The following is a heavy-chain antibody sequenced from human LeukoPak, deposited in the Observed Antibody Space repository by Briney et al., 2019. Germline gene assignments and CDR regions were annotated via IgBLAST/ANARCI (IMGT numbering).Heavy chain of an antibody. CDR1: GFTCSSYA. J-gene: IGHJ4*02. CDR3: AKEVSTRGRFDY. V-gene: IGHV3-23*01. Sequence: GGALRLSWAGSGFTCSSYAMSLVPQAPGKGLERVPAISGSGGSTYYADSVKGRFTISTDNSKNTLYLQMNSLRAEDAAVYYCAKEVSTRGRFDYWGQGTLVTVSS. CDR2: ISGSGGST. D-gene: IGHD1-26*01.